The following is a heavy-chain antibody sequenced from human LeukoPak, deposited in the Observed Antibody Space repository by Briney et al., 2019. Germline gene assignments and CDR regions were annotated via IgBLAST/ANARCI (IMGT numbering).Heavy chain of an antibody. CDR3: ARGSPVTTLYYYYYGMDV. CDR2: IWYDGSNK. D-gene: IGHD4-17*01. Sequence: AGGSLRLSCAASGFTFSSCGMHWVRQAPGKGLEWVAVIWYDGSNKYYADSVKGRFTISRDNSKNTLYLQMNSLRAEDTAVYYCARGSPVTTLYYYYYGMDVWGQGTTVTVSS. J-gene: IGHJ6*02. CDR1: GFTFSSCG. V-gene: IGHV3-33*01.